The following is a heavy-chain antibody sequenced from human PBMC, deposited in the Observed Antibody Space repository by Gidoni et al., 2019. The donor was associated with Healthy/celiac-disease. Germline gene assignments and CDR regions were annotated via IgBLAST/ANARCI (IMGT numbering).Heavy chain of an antibody. CDR1: GGSISSSSYY. Sequence: QLQLQESGPGLVKPSATLSLTCTVSGGSISSSSYYWGWIRQPPGKGLEWIGSIYYSGSTYYNPSLKSRVTISVDTSKNQFSLKLSSVTAADTAVYYCARDLGYGDYYFDYWGQGTLVTVSS. CDR2: IYYSGST. CDR3: ARDLGYGDYYFDY. J-gene: IGHJ4*02. V-gene: IGHV4-39*07. D-gene: IGHD4-17*01.